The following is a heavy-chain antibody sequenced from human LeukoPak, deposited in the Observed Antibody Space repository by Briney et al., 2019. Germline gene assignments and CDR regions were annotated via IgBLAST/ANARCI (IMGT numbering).Heavy chain of an antibody. J-gene: IGHJ3*02. V-gene: IGHV3-23*01. CDR1: GFTFSSYA. Sequence: GGSLRLSCAASGFTFSSYAMSWVRQAPGKGLEGVSAISGSGGSTYYADSVKGRVTISRDNSKNTLYLQMNSLRAEDTAVYYCAKDTSITMIGGAFDIWGQGTMVTVSS. D-gene: IGHD3-22*01. CDR3: AKDTSITMIGGAFDI. CDR2: ISGSGGST.